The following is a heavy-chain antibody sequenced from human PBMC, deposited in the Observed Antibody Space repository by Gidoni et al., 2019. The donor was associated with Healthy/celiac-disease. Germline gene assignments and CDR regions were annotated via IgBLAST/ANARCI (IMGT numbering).Heavy chain of an antibody. CDR3: ARRRTPDYYDSSEAFDI. J-gene: IGHJ3*02. Sequence: QVQLVQSGAEVKKPGASVKVSCKASGYTFTSYGISWVRQAPGQGLEWMGWISAYNGNTNYAQKLQGRVTMTTDTSTSTAYMELRSLRSDDTAVYYCARRRTPDYYDSSEAFDIWGQGTMVTVSS. D-gene: IGHD3-22*01. CDR2: ISAYNGNT. CDR1: GYTFTSYG. V-gene: IGHV1-18*04.